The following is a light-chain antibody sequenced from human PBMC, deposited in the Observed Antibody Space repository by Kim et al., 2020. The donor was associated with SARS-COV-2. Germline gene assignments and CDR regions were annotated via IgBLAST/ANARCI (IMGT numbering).Light chain of an antibody. J-gene: IGKJ2*01. CDR1: PGIANY. CDR3: QQLNSLPYT. Sequence: SASVGDRVNITRRANPGIANYLAWYQQKPGKAPKLLIYVASTLESGVPSRFSGSGFGTDFTLTISSLQPEDFATYHCQQLNSLPYTFGQGTKLEI. V-gene: IGKV1-9*01. CDR2: VAS.